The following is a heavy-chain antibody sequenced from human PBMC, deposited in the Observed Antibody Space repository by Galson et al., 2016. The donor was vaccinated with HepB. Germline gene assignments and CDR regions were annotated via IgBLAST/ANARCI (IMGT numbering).Heavy chain of an antibody. CDR2: INTAKGNT. CDR3: ARGDWGIAAAGSDY. J-gene: IGHJ4*02. Sequence: SVKVSCKASGYNFTYYALHWMRQAPGQRLEWLGWINTAKGNTKYSQVFQGRVTMTTDTSTSTAYMELRSLRSDDTAVYYCARGDWGIAAAGSDYWGQGTLVTVSS. V-gene: IGHV1-3*04. D-gene: IGHD6-13*01. CDR1: GYNFTYYA.